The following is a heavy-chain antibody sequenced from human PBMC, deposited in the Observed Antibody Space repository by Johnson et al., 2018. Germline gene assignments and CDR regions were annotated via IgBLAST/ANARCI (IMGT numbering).Heavy chain of an antibody. J-gene: IGHJ6*03. Sequence: QVQLVESGGGVAHPGGSLRLSCATSGFTLSNYGMYWVRQAPGKGLEWVATTWYDGANEDCADSVKGRFTVSRDNSKKTVYLQINRLRADDTALYYCAKDRYTYGYYYFMDVWGKGTTVTVSS. D-gene: IGHD5-18*01. V-gene: IGHV3-30*02. CDR2: TWYDGANE. CDR1: GFTLSNYG. CDR3: AKDRYTYGYYYFMDV.